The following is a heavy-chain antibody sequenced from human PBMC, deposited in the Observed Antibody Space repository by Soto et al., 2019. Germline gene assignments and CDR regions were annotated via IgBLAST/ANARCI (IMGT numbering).Heavy chain of an antibody. V-gene: IGHV3-30*18. CDR2: ISYDGSNK. CDR1: GFTFSSYG. CDR3: AKDMGDYDFWSGYNY. D-gene: IGHD3-3*01. J-gene: IGHJ4*02. Sequence: LSCAASGFTFSSYGMHWVRQAPGKGLEWVAVISYDGSNKYYADSVKGRFTISRDNSKNTLYLQMNSLRAEDTAVYYCAKDMGDYDFWSGYNYWGQGTLVTVSS.